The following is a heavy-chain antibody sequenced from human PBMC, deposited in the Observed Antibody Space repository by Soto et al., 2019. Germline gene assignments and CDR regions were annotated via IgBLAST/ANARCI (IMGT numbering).Heavy chain of an antibody. V-gene: IGHV4-59*01. CDR1: GGSISSYY. D-gene: IGHD3-10*01. Sequence: SETLSLTCTVSGGSISSYYWSWIRQPPGKGLEWIGYIHYSGSTNYNPSLKSRVTISVDTSKNQFSLKLSSVTAADTAVYYCARGSIWFGELLANWFDPWGQGTLVTVSS. CDR2: IHYSGST. J-gene: IGHJ5*02. CDR3: ARGSIWFGELLANWFDP.